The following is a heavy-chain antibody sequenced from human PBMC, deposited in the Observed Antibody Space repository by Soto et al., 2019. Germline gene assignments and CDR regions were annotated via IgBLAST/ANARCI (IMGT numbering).Heavy chain of an antibody. J-gene: IGHJ4*02. V-gene: IGHV1-18*01. D-gene: IGHD3-10*01. CDR2: ISAYNGNT. CDR3: ARDQESITDRILQY. CDR1: GDTFASFG. Sequence: GASVKVSCKASGDTFASFGFSWVRQAPGQGLERLGWISAYNGNTHYAQKVRDRVTLTTDTSTNTAYMELRSLTSDDTAVYYCARDQESITDRILQYWGQGTRVTVPS.